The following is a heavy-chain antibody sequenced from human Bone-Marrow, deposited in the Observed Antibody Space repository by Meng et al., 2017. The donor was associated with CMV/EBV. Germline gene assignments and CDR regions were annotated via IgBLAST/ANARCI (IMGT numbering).Heavy chain of an antibody. J-gene: IGHJ6*02. Sequence: SETLSPTCTVSGGSISSYYWSWIRQPPGKGLEWIGYIYYSGSTNYNPSLKSRVTISVDTSKNQFSLKLSSVTAADTAVYYCARGDGYYYGMDVWGQGTTVSVSS. D-gene: IGHD5-24*01. CDR3: ARGDGYYYGMDV. V-gene: IGHV4-59*01. CDR2: IYYSGST. CDR1: GGSISSYY.